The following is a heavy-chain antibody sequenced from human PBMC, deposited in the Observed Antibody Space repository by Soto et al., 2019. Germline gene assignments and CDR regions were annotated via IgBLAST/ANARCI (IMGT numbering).Heavy chain of an antibody. CDR1: GGTFSSYA. CDR2: IIPIFGTA. CDR3: AREDGDGYPKAKYYYYYGMDV. J-gene: IGHJ6*02. D-gene: IGHD2-21*01. Sequence: ASVKVSCKASGGTFSSYAISWVRQAPGQGLEWMGGIIPIFGTANYAQKFQGRVTITADESTSTAYMELSSLRSEDTAVYYCAREDGDGYPKAKYYYYYGMDVWGQGTTVTVAS. V-gene: IGHV1-69*13.